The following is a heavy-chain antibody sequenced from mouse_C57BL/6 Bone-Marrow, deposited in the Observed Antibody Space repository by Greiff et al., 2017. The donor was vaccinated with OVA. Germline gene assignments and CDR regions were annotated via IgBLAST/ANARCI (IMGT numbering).Heavy chain of an antibody. CDR2: LYPGNSDT. CDR1: GYTFTSYW. D-gene: IGHD1-1*01. J-gene: IGHJ1*03. CDR3: TRFGSSSYWYFDV. V-gene: IGHV1-5*01. Sequence: VQLKESGTVLARPGASVKMSCKTSGYTFTSYWMHWVKQRPGQGLEWIGALYPGNSDTSYNQKFKGKAKLTAVTSASTAYMELSSLTNEDSAVYYCTRFGSSSYWYFDVWGTGTTVTVSS.